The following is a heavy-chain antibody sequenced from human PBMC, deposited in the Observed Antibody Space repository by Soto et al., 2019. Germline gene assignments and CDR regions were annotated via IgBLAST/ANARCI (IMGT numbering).Heavy chain of an antibody. CDR1: GDSISRDTYY. CDR3: ARSPPPIEVLDY. D-gene: IGHD1-26*01. J-gene: IGHJ4*02. V-gene: IGHV4-39*01. Sequence: SETLSLTCTVSGDSISRDTYYWGWIRQPPGKGPEWIGSIFHSGPAYYNPSLKSRVSISVDTSKNQFSLDLTSVTAADTAVYYCARSPPPIEVLDYWGPGILVTVSS. CDR2: IFHSGPA.